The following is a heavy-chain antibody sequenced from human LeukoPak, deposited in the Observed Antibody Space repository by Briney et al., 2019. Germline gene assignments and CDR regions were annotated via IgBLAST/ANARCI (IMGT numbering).Heavy chain of an antibody. CDR3: AKLLRSGYYYFDY. CDR1: GFTFSSYA. Sequence: GGSLRLSCAASGFTFSSYAMSWVRQAPGKGLEWVSAISGSGGSTYYADSVKARFTISRDNSKNTLYLQMNSLRAEDTAVYYCAKLLRSGYYYFDYWGQGTLVTVPS. J-gene: IGHJ4*02. V-gene: IGHV3-23*01. CDR2: ISGSGGST. D-gene: IGHD3-3*01.